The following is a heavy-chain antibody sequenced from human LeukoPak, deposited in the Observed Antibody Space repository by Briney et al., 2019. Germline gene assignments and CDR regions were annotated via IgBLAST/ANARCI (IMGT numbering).Heavy chain of an antibody. V-gene: IGHV3-30-3*01. CDR1: GFTFSSYA. CDR2: ISYDGSNK. J-gene: IGHJ4*02. Sequence: PGRSLRLSCAASGFTFSSYAMHWVRRAPGKGLDWVAVISYDGSNKYYADSVKGRFTISRDNSKNTLYLQMNSLRAEDTAVYYCARERPAVVVIDYWGQGTLVTVSS. CDR3: ARERPAVVVIDY. D-gene: IGHD3-22*01.